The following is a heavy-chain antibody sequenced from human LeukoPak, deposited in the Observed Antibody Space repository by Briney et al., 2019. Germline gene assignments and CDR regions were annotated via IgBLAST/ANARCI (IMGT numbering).Heavy chain of an antibody. CDR1: GYTFTSYD. CDR2: MNPNSGNT. V-gene: IGHV1-8*01. Sequence: ASVKVSCKASGYTFTSYDINWVRQATGQGLEWMGWMNPNSGNTGYAQKFQGRVTMTRNTSISTAYMELSSLRSEDTAVYYCARVQDGGWYGSYYYYGMDVWGQGTTVTVSS. D-gene: IGHD6-19*01. J-gene: IGHJ6*02. CDR3: ARVQDGGWYGSYYYYGMDV.